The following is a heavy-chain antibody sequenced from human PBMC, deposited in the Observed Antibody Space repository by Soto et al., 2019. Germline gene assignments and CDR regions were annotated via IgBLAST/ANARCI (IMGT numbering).Heavy chain of an antibody. J-gene: IGHJ4*02. CDR3: AKDGGGVRGVITTYYFDY. CDR2: ISWDGGST. Sequence: GGSLRLSCAASGFTFDDYAMHWVRQAPGKGLEWVSLISWDGGSTYYADSVKGRFTISRDNSKNSLYLQMNSLRAEDPALYYSAKDGGGVRGVITTYYFDYWGQGTLVTVSS. D-gene: IGHD3-10*01. V-gene: IGHV3-43D*03. CDR1: GFTFDDYA.